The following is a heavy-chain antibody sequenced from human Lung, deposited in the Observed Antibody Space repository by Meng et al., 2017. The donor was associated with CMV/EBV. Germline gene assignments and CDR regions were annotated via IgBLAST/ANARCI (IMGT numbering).Heavy chain of an antibody. Sequence: AEVKKPGASVKVSCKASGYTFTSYDINWVHQATGQGLEWMGWMNPNSGNTGYAQKFQGRVTMTRNTSISTAYMELSSLRSEDTAVYYCARGYCSGGSCPVFDPWGQGTLVTVSS. D-gene: IGHD2-15*01. CDR1: GYTFTSYD. J-gene: IGHJ5*02. V-gene: IGHV1-8*01. CDR2: MNPNSGNT. CDR3: ARGYCSGGSCPVFDP.